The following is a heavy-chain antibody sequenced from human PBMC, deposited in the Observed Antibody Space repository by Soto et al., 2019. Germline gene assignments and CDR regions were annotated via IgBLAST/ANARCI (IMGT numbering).Heavy chain of an antibody. D-gene: IGHD3-16*01. V-gene: IGHV3-74*01. CDR2: INTDGRTI. CDR1: GFTFNNYW. CDR3: AKLIPAHYGMDV. Sequence: EVQLVESGGGLVQPGGSLRLSCAASGFTFNNYWMHWVRQAPGKGLVWVSRINTDGRTISYADSVKGRFTISRDNAKNTLYLQMNSLRAEDTAVYYCAKLIPAHYGMDVWGQGTTVTVSS. J-gene: IGHJ6*02.